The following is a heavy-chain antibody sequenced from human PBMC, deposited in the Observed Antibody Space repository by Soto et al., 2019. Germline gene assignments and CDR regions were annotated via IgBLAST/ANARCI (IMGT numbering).Heavy chain of an antibody. CDR3: ARQVAGTTVHYYYGMDV. V-gene: IGHV5-51*01. D-gene: IGHD1-1*01. Sequence: PGESLKIACKGSGYSFTSYWIGWVRQMPGKGLEWMGIIYPGDSDTRYSPSFQGQVTISADKSISTAYLQWSSLKAPDTAMYYCARQVAGTTVHYYYGMDVWGQGTTVTVSS. J-gene: IGHJ6*02. CDR1: GYSFTSYW. CDR2: IYPGDSDT.